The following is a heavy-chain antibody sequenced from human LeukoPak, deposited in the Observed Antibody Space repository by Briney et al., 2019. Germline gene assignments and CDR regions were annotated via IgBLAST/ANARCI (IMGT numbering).Heavy chain of an antibody. J-gene: IGHJ6*03. Sequence: PGGSLRLSCEASGFTFSSYWMSWVRQAPGKGLEWVAKIKQDGSEKYYVDSVKGRFTISRDNAKNSLYLQMNSLRAEDTAVYYCARGFGRSGSYYYYYMDVWGKGTTVTVSS. CDR2: IKQDGSEK. CDR3: ARGFGRSGSYYYYYMDV. CDR1: GFTFSSYW. V-gene: IGHV3-7*01. D-gene: IGHD3-3*01.